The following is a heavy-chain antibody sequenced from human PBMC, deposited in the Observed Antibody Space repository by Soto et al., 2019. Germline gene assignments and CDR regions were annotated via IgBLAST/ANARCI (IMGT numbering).Heavy chain of an antibody. CDR1: GGSISSYY. CDR2: IYYSGST. CDR3: ASQTGGYYYYMDV. J-gene: IGHJ6*03. D-gene: IGHD3-16*01. V-gene: IGHV4-59*08. Sequence: RSDTLSLTCTVSGGSISSYYRSWIRQPPGKGLEWIGYIYYSGSTNYNPSLKSRVTISVDTSKNQFSLKLSSVTAADTAVYYCASQTGGYYYYMDVWGKGTTVTVSS.